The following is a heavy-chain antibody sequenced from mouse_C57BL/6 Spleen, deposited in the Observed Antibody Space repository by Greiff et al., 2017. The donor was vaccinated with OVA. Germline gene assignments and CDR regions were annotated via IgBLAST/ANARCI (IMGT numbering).Heavy chain of an antibody. CDR1: GYSFTSYY. Sequence: QVQLQQSGPELVKPGASVKISCKASGYSFTSYYIHWVKQRPGQGLEWIGWICPGSGNTKYNEKFKGKATLTADTSSSTAYMQLSSLTSEDSAVYYGARSTMVTSWFAYWGQGTLVTVSA. V-gene: IGHV1-66*01. CDR3: ARSTMVTSWFAY. CDR2: ICPGSGNT. D-gene: IGHD2-2*01. J-gene: IGHJ3*01.